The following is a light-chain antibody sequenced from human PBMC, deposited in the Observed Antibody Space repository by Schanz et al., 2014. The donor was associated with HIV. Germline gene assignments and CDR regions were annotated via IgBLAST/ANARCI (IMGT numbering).Light chain of an antibody. J-gene: IGLJ3*02. V-gene: IGLV4-60*03. CDR3: ATWDSNTLWV. CDR2: LEGSGTY. CDR1: SGHSTYI. Sequence: QPVLTQSSSASASLGASVKLTCTLSSGHSTYIIAWHQQQPGTAPRYLMRLEGSGTYNQGSELPDRFSGSSSGADRYLTISNLQSEDEADYYCATWDSNTLWVFGGGTQLTVL.